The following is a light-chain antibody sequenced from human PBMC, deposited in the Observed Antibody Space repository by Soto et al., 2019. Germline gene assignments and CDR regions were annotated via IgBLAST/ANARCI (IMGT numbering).Light chain of an antibody. J-gene: IGLJ1*01. Sequence: QSALTQPRSVSGSPGQSVTISCTGTSSDVGGYNYVSWYQQHPGKAPKLMIYDVSKRPSGVPDSFSGSKSGNTASLTISGLQAEDEADYYCCSYAGSYGYVFGTGTKVTVL. CDR2: DVS. CDR1: SSDVGGYNY. V-gene: IGLV2-11*01. CDR3: CSYAGSYGYV.